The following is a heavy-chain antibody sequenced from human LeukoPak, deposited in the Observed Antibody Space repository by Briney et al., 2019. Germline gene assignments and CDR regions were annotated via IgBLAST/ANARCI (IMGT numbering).Heavy chain of an antibody. CDR2: IKSKTDGGTT. CDR1: GFTFSNAW. V-gene: IGHV3-15*01. CDR3: TTDGRHSGYLWVDY. J-gene: IGHJ4*02. D-gene: IGHD5-12*01. Sequence: PGGSLRLSCAASGFTFSNAWMSWVRQAPGKGLEWVGRIKSKTDGGTTDYAAPVKGRFTISRDDSKNTLYLQMNSLNTEDTAVYYCTTDGRHSGYLWVDYWGQGTLVTVSS.